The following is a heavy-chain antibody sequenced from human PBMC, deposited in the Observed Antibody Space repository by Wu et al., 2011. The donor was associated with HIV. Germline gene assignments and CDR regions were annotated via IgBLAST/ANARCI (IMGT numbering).Heavy chain of an antibody. CDR1: GGTFDNYT. V-gene: IGHV1-69*08. Sequence: QVQLVQSGAEVKQPGSSVRISCQAPGGTFDNYTISWLRQAPGQGLEWMGRIIPIFGTAIYAHKFQGRLTITADKSSNTASMELTSLKSEDTAVYYCATDPTIAVAGTKSFWGRGTLVSVSS. J-gene: IGHJ4*02. CDR2: IIPIFGTA. CDR3: ATDPTIAVAGTKSF. D-gene: IGHD6-19*01.